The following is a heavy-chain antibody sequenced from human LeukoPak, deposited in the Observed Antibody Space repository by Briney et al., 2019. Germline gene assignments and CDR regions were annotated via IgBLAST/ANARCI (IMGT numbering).Heavy chain of an antibody. CDR2: ISGSGGST. Sequence: GGSLRLSCAASGFTFSSYAMSWVRQAPGKGLEWVSGISGSGGSTYYADSVKGRFTISRDNSKNTLFVQMNSLRAEDTAVYYCAKDSSSRGWVFDYWGQGTLVTVSS. J-gene: IGHJ4*02. CDR1: GFTFSSYA. CDR3: AKDSSSRGWVFDY. V-gene: IGHV3-23*01. D-gene: IGHD3-10*01.